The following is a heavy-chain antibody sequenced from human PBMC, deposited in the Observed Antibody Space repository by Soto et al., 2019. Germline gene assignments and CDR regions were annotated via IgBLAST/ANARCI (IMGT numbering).Heavy chain of an antibody. Sequence: QVQLMQSGAEVMKPGASVKVCCKASGDTFADYYIHWVRQAPGQGLEWMGTVNPSGGHTTYAQHFLGRVTMTRDTSTSTLYMELTSLTSDDTAIYYCARGGHVVVVTAALDYWGQGTLVTVSS. CDR1: GDTFADYY. D-gene: IGHD2-21*02. V-gene: IGHV1-46*01. CDR3: ARGGHVVVVTAALDY. CDR2: VNPSGGHT. J-gene: IGHJ4*02.